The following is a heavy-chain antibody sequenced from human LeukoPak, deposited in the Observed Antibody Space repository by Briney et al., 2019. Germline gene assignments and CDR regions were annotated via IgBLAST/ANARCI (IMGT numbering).Heavy chain of an antibody. V-gene: IGHV4-39*07. Sequence: SETLSLTCTVSGGSISSSSYYWGWIRQPPGKGLEWIGSIYYSGSTYYNPSLKSRVTISVDTSKNQFSLKLSSVTAADTAVYYCARETYHAGTYYYDSSGLRTGSEFDPWGQGTLVTVSS. CDR1: GGSISSSSYY. J-gene: IGHJ5*02. CDR3: ARETYHAGTYYYDSSGLRTGSEFDP. CDR2: IYYSGST. D-gene: IGHD3-22*01.